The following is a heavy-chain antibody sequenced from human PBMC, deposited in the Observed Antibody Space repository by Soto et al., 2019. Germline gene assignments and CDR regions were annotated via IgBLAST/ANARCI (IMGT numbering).Heavy chain of an antibody. Sequence: ASVKVSCKASGYTFADYYIHWVRQAPGQGLEWMGWINPNSGGTHFAQKFQGRVTLTRDTSINTAYIELSRLRSDDTAVYYCAKDRVDYDSSGYSYYFDYWGQGTLVTVSS. D-gene: IGHD3-22*01. CDR1: GYTFADYY. CDR3: AKDRVDYDSSGYSYYFDY. V-gene: IGHV1-2*02. CDR2: INPNSGGT. J-gene: IGHJ4*02.